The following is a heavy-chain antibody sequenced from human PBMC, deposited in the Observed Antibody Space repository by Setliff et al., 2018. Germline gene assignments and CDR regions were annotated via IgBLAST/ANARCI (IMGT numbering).Heavy chain of an antibody. D-gene: IGHD3-10*01. CDR3: AREALQRAGLYFFDI. Sequence: SVKVSCKASGYTFTSYAMNWVRQAPGQGLEWMGGIIPIIGEPNYAQKFQGRVTITADESTSTAYMELRSLKSEDTAVYYCAREALQRAGLYFFDIWGQGMLVTVSS. J-gene: IGHJ4*02. V-gene: IGHV1-69*13. CDR1: GYTFTSYA. CDR2: IIPIIGEP.